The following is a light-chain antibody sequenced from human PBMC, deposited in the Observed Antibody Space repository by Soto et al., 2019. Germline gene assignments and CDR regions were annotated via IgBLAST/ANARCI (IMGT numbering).Light chain of an antibody. V-gene: IGKV3-11*01. CDR1: QYVGTR. CDR2: YTS. CDR3: HQRQSWPRT. Sequence: EIVLTQSPATLSSSPGETATLSCRASQYVGTRLAWYQHKPGQAPRLLIYYTSNRATGIPARFSGSVSGTDFTLTINSLAPEDFAIYYCHQRQSWPRTFGQGTKVDIK. J-gene: IGKJ1*01.